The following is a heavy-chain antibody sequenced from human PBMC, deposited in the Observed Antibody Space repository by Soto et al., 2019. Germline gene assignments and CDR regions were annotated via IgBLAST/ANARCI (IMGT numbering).Heavy chain of an antibody. J-gene: IGHJ6*03. Sequence: GGSLRLSCAASGFTFSSYSMNWVRQAPGKGLEWVSSISSSGGITYYADSVKGRFTISRDNSKNTLYLQMKSLRAEDTDVYYCEKEWWRGGYYYYYMDVWGTVTTVTVSS. D-gene: IGHD2-15*01. CDR2: ISSSGGIT. V-gene: IGHV3-23*01. CDR3: EKEWWRGGYYYYYMDV. CDR1: GFTFSSYS.